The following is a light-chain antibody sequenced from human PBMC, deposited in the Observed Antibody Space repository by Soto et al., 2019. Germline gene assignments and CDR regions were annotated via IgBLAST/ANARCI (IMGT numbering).Light chain of an antibody. CDR2: EVT. CDR1: TRDFGYYNY. CDR3: SSHTCSTDHV. V-gene: IGLV2-14*01. J-gene: IGLJ1*01. Sequence: QSVLTQPASVSGSPGQSITISWTGTTRDFGYYNYVSWYQHHPGKAPKLLMYEVTNRHSGVSNRLSGSKSGHTGCPTTSGHQAEHGPVYSCSSHTCSTDHVFGSGTTVPVL.